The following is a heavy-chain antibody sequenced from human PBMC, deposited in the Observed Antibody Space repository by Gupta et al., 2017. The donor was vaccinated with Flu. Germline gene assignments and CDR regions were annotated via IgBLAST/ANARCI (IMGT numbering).Heavy chain of an antibody. D-gene: IGHD3-22*01. CDR3: TKDRAIAEGGSDSTTIYYFYFGADV. J-gene: IGHJ6*02. Sequence: PGKGLEWVSGISWDSGSIGYADAVKGRFTISRDNTKNSLYLQMDSLKTEDTALYCCTKDRAIAEGGSDSTTIYYFYFGADVWGQGTTVTVAS. V-gene: IGHV3-9*01. CDR2: ISWDSGSI.